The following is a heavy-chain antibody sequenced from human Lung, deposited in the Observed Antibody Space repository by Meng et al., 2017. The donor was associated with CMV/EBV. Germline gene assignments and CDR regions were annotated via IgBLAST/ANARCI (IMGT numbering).Heavy chain of an antibody. CDR1: GGSFGGYY. CDR3: ARGYIVVVAAAMLRSGLYGMDV. Sequence: LXCAVYGGSFGGYYWSWIRQPPGKGLEWIGEINHSGSTNYNPSLKSRVTISVDTSKNQFSLKLSSVTAADTAVYYCARGYIVVVAAAMLRSGLYGMDVWXQGTXVTVSS. J-gene: IGHJ6*02. CDR2: INHSGST. D-gene: IGHD2-2*01. V-gene: IGHV4-34*01.